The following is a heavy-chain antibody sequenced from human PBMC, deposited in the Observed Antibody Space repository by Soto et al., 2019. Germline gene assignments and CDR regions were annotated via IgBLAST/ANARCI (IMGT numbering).Heavy chain of an antibody. J-gene: IGHJ1*01. D-gene: IGHD6-25*01. V-gene: IGHV4-39*01. CDR2: IYYSGST. Sequence: SETLSLTCTVSGGSISSSSYYWGWIRQPPGKGLEWIGSIYYSGSTYYNPSLKSRVTISVDTSKNQFSLKLSFVTAADTAVYYCASSYSSAYREYFQHWGQGTLVTVSS. CDR1: GGSISSSSYY. CDR3: ASSYSSAYREYFQH.